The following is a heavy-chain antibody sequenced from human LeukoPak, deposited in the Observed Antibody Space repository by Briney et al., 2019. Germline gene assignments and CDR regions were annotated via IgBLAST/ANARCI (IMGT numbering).Heavy chain of an antibody. D-gene: IGHD4-17*01. J-gene: IGHJ4*02. CDR3: GKFPGHDYGDYYFDY. Sequence: GGSLRLSCAASGFTVSSNYMSWVRQAPGKGLEWVSVIYSGGSTYYADSVKGRFTISRDNSKNTLYLQMNSLRAEDTAVYYCGKFPGHDYGDYYFDYWGQGTLVTVSS. V-gene: IGHV3-66*01. CDR2: IYSGGST. CDR1: GFTVSSNY.